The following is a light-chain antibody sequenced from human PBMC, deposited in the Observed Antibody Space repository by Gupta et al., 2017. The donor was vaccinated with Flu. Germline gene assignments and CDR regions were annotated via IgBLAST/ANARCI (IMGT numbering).Light chain of an antibody. CDR2: DGS. CDR3: QHYGDSPLFT. Sequence: EIVLTQSPDTLSLSPGEGATLSCRASQSVYSTFLAWYQQKPGQAPRLLIYDGSTRATDVPDRFSGSGSGTDFTLTISRLEPEDFAVYYCQHYGDSPLFTFGPGTRVDFK. CDR1: QSVYSTF. V-gene: IGKV3-20*01. J-gene: IGKJ3*01.